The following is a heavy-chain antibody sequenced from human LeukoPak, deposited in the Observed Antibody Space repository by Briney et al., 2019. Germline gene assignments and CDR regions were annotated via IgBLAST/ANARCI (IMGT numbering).Heavy chain of an antibody. J-gene: IGHJ4*02. CDR2: INPRTGGT. D-gene: IGHD2-21*02. V-gene: IGHV1-2*02. CDR3: ALVVTSYFDY. Sequence: EASVTVSCKASGYTFIDYYMHWVRQAPGQGLEWMGWINPRTGGTNYAQNFQGRVTMIRDPSISTAYMDLNRLTSDDTAFYYCALVVTSYFDYWGLGTLVTVSS. CDR1: GYTFIDYY.